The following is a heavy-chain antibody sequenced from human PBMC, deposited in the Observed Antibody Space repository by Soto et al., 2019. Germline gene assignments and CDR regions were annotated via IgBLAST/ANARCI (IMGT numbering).Heavy chain of an antibody. CDR3: ARDAPIVGATHDAFDI. D-gene: IGHD1-26*01. CDR2: IWYDGSNK. V-gene: IGHV3-33*01. J-gene: IGHJ3*02. Sequence: GGSLRLSCAASGFTFSSYGMHWVRQAPGKGLEWVAVIWYDGSNKYYADSVKGRFTISRDNSKNTLYLQMNSLRAEDTAVYYCARDAPIVGATHDAFDIWGQGTMVTVSS. CDR1: GFTFSSYG.